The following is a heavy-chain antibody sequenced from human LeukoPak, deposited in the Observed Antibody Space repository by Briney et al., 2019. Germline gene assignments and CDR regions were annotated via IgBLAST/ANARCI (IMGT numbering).Heavy chain of an antibody. D-gene: IGHD2-21*02. V-gene: IGHV3-23*01. J-gene: IGHJ4*02. CDR1: GLTFSSFA. CDR2: LSDSGSST. Sequence: PGWALRLSCAASGLTFSSFAMSWLRQAPGKGLEGVSALSDSGSSTYYADSVKGRFTIYSDNSKNTPYLQMNSLIAEDTAVYYGAKTLWGLTLLSSDHWGQGTLVTVSS. CDR3: AKTLWGLTLLSSDH.